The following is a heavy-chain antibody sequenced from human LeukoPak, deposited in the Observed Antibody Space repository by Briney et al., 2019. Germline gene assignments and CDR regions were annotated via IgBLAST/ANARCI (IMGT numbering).Heavy chain of an antibody. D-gene: IGHD2-2*01. CDR3: AKDVYCSSTSCQHRPDFDY. CDR2: ISYDGSNK. Sequence: PGGSLRLSCAASGFTFSSYWMHWVRQAPGKGLEWVAVISYDGSNKYYADSVKGRFTISRDNSKNTLYLQMNSLRAEDTAVYYCAKDVYCSSTSCQHRPDFDYWGQGTLVTVSS. V-gene: IGHV3-30*18. J-gene: IGHJ4*02. CDR1: GFTFSSYW.